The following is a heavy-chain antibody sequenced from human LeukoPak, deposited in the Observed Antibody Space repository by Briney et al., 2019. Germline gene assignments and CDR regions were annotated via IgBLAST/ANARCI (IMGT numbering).Heavy chain of an antibody. V-gene: IGHV1-46*01. Sequence: AASVKVSCAASGDTFINDYIHWVRQAPGQGLEWMAIINPSGGIASYAQTFQGRITMTRDTSTSTVYMDMSSLRFEDTAVYYCARGGGSVFDYWGQVTMVTVAS. CDR2: INPSGGIA. D-gene: IGHD2-15*01. CDR1: GDTFINDY. CDR3: ARGGGSVFDY. J-gene: IGHJ4*02.